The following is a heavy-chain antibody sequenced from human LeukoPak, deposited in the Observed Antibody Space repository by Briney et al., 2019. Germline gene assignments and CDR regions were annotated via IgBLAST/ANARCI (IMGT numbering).Heavy chain of an antibody. Sequence: GGSLRLSCAASGFTFSSYAMSWVRQAPGKGLEWVSAISGSGGSTYYADSVKGRFTISRDNSKNTLYPQMNSLRAEDTAVYYCAKGGELVRGYYYYMDVWGKGTTVTVSS. CDR2: ISGSGGST. D-gene: IGHD6-6*01. J-gene: IGHJ6*03. V-gene: IGHV3-23*01. CDR1: GFTFSSYA. CDR3: AKGGELVRGYYYYMDV.